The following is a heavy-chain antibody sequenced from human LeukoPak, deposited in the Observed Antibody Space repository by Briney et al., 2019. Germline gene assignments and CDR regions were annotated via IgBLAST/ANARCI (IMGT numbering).Heavy chain of an antibody. CDR3: ARDRRWGLHSVVAARN. J-gene: IGHJ4*02. CDR1: GYTFTGHY. CDR2: INPNSGAT. D-gene: IGHD2-15*01. Sequence: ASVKVSCKASGYTFTGHYMHWVRQAPGQGLEWMGWINPNSGATKSAQKFQGRVTMTRDTSITTAYMELSRLRSDDTAVYYCARDRRWGLHSVVAARNWGQGTLVTVSS. V-gene: IGHV1-2*02.